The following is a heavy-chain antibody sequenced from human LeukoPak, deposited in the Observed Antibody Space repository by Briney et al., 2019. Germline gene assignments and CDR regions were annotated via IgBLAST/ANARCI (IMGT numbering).Heavy chain of an antibody. CDR1: GGSFSGYY. CDR2: IYTSGGT. J-gene: IGHJ6*03. Sequence: PSETLSLTCAVYGGSFSGYYWSWIRQPPGKGLEWIGRIYTSGGTKYNPSLKSRVTISVDRSKNQFSLKLSSVTAADTAVYYCARTYCGGDCRGYYYHYYMDVWGKGTTVTISS. CDR3: ARTYCGGDCRGYYYHYYMDV. D-gene: IGHD2-21*02. V-gene: IGHV4-59*10.